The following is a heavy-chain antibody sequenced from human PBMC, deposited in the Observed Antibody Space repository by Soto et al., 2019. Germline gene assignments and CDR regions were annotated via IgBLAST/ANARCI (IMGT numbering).Heavy chain of an antibody. CDR1: GFSLNTRGVG. Sequence: QITLKESGPTLVKPTQTLTLTCAFSGFSLNTRGVGVGWIRQPPGKALEWLALIYWGNDKRYSPSLKSRLTITKDTPKNHVVLMMTDMDPVDTATYYCAHNNYYGSGSVYWGQGTLITVSS. CDR3: AHNNYYGSGSVY. D-gene: IGHD3-10*01. J-gene: IGHJ4*02. CDR2: IYWGNDK. V-gene: IGHV2-5*02.